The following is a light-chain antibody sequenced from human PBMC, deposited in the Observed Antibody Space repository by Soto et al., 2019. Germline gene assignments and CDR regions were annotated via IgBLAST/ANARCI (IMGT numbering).Light chain of an antibody. CDR3: SSYAGSNLWV. CDR2: EVS. J-gene: IGLJ3*02. V-gene: IGLV2-8*01. CDR1: SSDVGGYNY. Sequence: QSALTQPPSASGSPGQSVTISCTGTSSDVGGYNYVSWYQQHPGKAPKLMIYEVSKRPSGVPDRCSGSKSGNTASLTVSGLQAEDEADYYCSSYAGSNLWVFGGGTKLTVL.